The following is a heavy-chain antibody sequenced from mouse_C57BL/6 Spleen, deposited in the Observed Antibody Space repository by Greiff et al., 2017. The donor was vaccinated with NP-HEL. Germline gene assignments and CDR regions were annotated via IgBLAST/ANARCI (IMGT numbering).Heavy chain of an antibody. CDR1: GYTFTDYY. Sequence: VQLKQSGPELVKPGASVKISCKASGYTFTDYYMNWVKQSHGKSLEWIGDINPNNGGTSYNQKFKGKATLTVDKSSSTAYMELRSLTSEDSAVYYCARRADWAWFAYWGQGTLVTVSA. V-gene: IGHV1-26*01. CDR2: INPNNGGT. J-gene: IGHJ3*01. D-gene: IGHD3-1*01. CDR3: ARRADWAWFAY.